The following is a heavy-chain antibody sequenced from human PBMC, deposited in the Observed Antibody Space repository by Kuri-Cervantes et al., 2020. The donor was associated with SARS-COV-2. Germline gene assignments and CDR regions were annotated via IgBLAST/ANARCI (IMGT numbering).Heavy chain of an antibody. D-gene: IGHD2/OR15-2a*01. V-gene: IGHV1-2*02. Sequence: ASVKVSCKASGYTFTGYYMHWVRQAPGQGLEWMGWINPNSGGTNYAQKFQSRVTMTRDTSISTAYMELSRLRSDDTAVYYCARTLVDYYYYYMDVWGKGTTVTVSS. J-gene: IGHJ6*03. CDR2: INPNSGGT. CDR3: ARTLVDYYYYYMDV. CDR1: GYTFTGYY.